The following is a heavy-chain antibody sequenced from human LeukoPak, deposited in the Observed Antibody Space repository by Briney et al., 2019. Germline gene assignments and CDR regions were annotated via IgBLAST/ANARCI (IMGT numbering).Heavy chain of an antibody. Sequence: GGSLPISCQGAGYRFTRYCIGWGRQVPGKSLEWIGILYPGASDTRYSPSFQGQVTISADKSISTAYLQWSSLKASDTAMYYCARRGYSGYDWIDYWGQGTLVTVSS. CDR3: ARRGYSGYDWIDY. CDR2: LYPGASDT. V-gene: IGHV5-51*01. CDR1: GYRFTRYC. D-gene: IGHD5-12*01. J-gene: IGHJ4*02.